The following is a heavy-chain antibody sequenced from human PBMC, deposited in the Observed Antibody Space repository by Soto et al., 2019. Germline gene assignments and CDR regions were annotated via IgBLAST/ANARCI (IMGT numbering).Heavy chain of an antibody. CDR1: GGTFSSLT. D-gene: IGHD1-26*01. CDR3: AGPIVGCTI. V-gene: IGHV1-69*02. J-gene: IGHJ4*02. Sequence: QVQLVQSGPELKKPGSWVKVSFKASGGTFSSLTLSWVRQAPGQGPEWMGRIILFLDITNYAHKFQGMVTISAYKSTNASYMELSFLISDATAIYYRAGPIVGCTIWSQGTLVTVSS. CDR2: IILFLDIT.